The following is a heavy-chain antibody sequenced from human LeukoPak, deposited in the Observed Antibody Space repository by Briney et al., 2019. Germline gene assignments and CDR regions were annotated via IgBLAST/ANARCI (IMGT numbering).Heavy chain of an antibody. CDR1: GYSISTGYY. J-gene: IGHJ4*02. V-gene: IGHV4-38-2*02. D-gene: IGHD3-10*01. CDR2: INHSGST. Sequence: SETLSLTCTVSGYSISTGYYWDWIRQPPGKGLEWIGEINHSGSTNYNPSLKSRVTISVDTSKNQFSLKLSSVTAADTAVYYCARGLLWFGEFDYWGQGTLVTVSS. CDR3: ARGLLWFGEFDY.